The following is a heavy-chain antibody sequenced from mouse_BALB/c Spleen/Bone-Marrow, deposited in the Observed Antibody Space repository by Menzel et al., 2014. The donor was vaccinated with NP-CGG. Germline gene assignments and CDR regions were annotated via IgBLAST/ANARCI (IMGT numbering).Heavy chain of an antibody. V-gene: IGHV1-80*01. Sequence: VKLVESGAELVRPGSSVKISCKSSGYVFSTYWINWVKQRPGQGLVWIGQIHPGDGDTDFNGKFKDKATLTADESSNTAYMQLSSLTSEDSAVYFCARGGISVDYWGQGTTLTVSS. CDR3: ARGGISVDY. CDR2: IHPGDGDT. J-gene: IGHJ2*01. CDR1: GYVFSTYW.